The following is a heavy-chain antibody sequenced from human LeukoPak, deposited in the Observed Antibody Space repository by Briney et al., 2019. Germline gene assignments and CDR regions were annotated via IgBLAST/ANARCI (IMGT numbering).Heavy chain of an antibody. CDR2: MNPNSGNT. CDR3: TRGSSGRRDN. D-gene: IGHD6-19*01. Sequence: ASVKVSCKASGYTFTSCDINWVRQATGQGREWVGWMNPNSGNTGYGQSFQGRITMTRDISIGTAYMELSNLTSEDTAIYYCTRGSSGRRDNWGQGTLVTVSA. J-gene: IGHJ4*02. CDR1: GYTFTSCD. V-gene: IGHV1-8*01.